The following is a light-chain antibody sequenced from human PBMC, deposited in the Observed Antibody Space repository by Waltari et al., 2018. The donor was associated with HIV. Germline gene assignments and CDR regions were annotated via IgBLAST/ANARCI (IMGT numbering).Light chain of an antibody. J-gene: IGLJ1*01. V-gene: IGLV3-25*03. Sequence: SFGLTQPPSVSVSPGQTARITCSGDALAKQYTYWYQQKPGQAPVVVIYKDTERPSGIPERFSGSSSGTTVTLTISGVQSEDEADYYCQSADTGGTRVFGPGTKVTVL. CDR2: KDT. CDR1: ALAKQY. CDR3: QSADTGGTRV.